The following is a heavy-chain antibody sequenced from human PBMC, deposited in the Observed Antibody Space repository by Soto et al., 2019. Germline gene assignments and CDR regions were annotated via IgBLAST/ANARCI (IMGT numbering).Heavy chain of an antibody. V-gene: IGHV4-34*01. CDR1: GGSFSGYY. CDR3: ARVNVNIVVVPAAIGPYLDV. D-gene: IGHD2-2*02. J-gene: IGHJ6*03. Sequence: PSETLSLTCAVFGGSFSGYYWSRIRKPPGKGLEWIGEINHSGSTNYNPSLKSRVTISVDTSKNQFSLKLSSVTAADTAVYYCARVNVNIVVVPAAIGPYLDVWGEGTMVTVSS. CDR2: INHSGST.